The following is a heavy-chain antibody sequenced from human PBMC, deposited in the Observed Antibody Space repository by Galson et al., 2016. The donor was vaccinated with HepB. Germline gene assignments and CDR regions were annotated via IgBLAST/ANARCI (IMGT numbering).Heavy chain of an antibody. CDR1: GYTFTTYA. D-gene: IGHD3-16*01. V-gene: IGHV1-3*01. CDR2: INADNGDT. Sequence: SCKASGYTFTTYAIHWVRQAPGQRLEWMGWINADNGDTKFSQRFQGRVTITRDTSANTAYMDLSSLRSEDTAVYYCARDLTDASYYTMDVWGLGTTVTVSS. CDR3: ARDLTDASYYTMDV. J-gene: IGHJ6*02.